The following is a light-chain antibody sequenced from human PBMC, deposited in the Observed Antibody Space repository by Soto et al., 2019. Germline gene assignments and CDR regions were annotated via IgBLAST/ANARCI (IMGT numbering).Light chain of an antibody. Sequence: DIQMTQSPSSVSASVGDRVTITCRASQGIGSWLGWYQQEPGKAPRLLISSASSLQSAVPSRFSGSGSGTDFTLTIISLQHEVFATYECHQSHSFPFTFGGGTTVHIK. CDR3: HQSHSFPFT. V-gene: IGKV1-12*01. J-gene: IGKJ4*01. CDR1: QGIGSW. CDR2: SAS.